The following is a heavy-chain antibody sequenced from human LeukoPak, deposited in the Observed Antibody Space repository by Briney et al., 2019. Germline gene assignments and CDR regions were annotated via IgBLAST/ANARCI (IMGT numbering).Heavy chain of an antibody. D-gene: IGHD6-6*01. CDR1: GFALTSYT. Sequence: GGSLTLSCAASGFALTSYTMSWVRQAPGKGLEWVSVIYSGGSTYYADSVKGRFTISRDNSKNTLYLQMNSLRAEDTAVYYCARDWYSSSSDYYYGMDVWGQGTTVTVSS. CDR2: IYSGGST. J-gene: IGHJ6*02. CDR3: ARDWYSSSSDYYYGMDV. V-gene: IGHV3-53*01.